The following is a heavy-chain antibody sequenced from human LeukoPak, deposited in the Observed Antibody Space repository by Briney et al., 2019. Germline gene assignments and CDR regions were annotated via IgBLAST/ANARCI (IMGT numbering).Heavy chain of an antibody. CDR2: IKEDGSER. CDR1: AFIFSGHW. J-gene: IGHJ4*02. Sequence: GGSLRLSCEGSAFIFSGHWMNWVRQTPGKGLEWVASIKEDGSERQYVDSVKGRFSISRDNTKGSLFLQLNSLRAEDTAVYFCASQYTSSRIFDDWGQGTLVTVSS. D-gene: IGHD6-13*01. CDR3: ASQYTSSRIFDD. V-gene: IGHV3-7*01.